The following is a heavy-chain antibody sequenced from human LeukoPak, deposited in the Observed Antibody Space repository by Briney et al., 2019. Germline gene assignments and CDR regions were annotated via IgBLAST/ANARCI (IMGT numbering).Heavy chain of an antibody. CDR3: ARLLTTAIRWAWYFDL. CDR2: VYPDGNT. D-gene: IGHD4-17*01. CDR1: GLTVSSNY. Sequence: GGSLRLSCVASGLTVSSNYMSWVRQVPGRGLEWVSVVYPDGNTYYADSAKGRFAISTDISENTLFLQMDSLRAEDTAVYYCARLLTTAIRWAWYFDLWGRGTLVTVSS. J-gene: IGHJ2*01. V-gene: IGHV3-66*04.